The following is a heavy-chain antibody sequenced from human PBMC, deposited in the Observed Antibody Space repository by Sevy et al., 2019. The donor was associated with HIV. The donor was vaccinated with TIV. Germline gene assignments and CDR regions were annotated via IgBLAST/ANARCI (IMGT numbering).Heavy chain of an antibody. D-gene: IGHD6-6*01. CDR3: AKDTSAAARRGAFDN. Sequence: SLRLSCVASGFTFDDYAMHWVQQAPGKDLEWVSGIRWKSGGIGYADSVKGRFTISRDNVKNSLYLQMNSLRAEDTALYYCAKDTSAAARRGAFDNWGQGTLVTVSS. V-gene: IGHV3-9*01. J-gene: IGHJ4*02. CDR2: IRWKSGGI. CDR1: GFTFDDYA.